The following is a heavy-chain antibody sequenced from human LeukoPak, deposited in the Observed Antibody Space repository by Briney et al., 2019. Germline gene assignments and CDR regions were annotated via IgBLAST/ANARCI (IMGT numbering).Heavy chain of an antibody. J-gene: IGHJ6*02. CDR2: INPNSGST. V-gene: IGHV1-2*02. Sequence: ASVKVSCKASGYTFSGYYMHWVRQAPGQGLEWMGWINPNSGSTNYAQKFQGRVTRTRDTSISTAYMELSKLRSDDTAVFYCAGEKWERLDYGMDVWGQGTTVTVSS. CDR1: GYTFSGYY. CDR3: AGEKWERLDYGMDV. D-gene: IGHD1-26*01.